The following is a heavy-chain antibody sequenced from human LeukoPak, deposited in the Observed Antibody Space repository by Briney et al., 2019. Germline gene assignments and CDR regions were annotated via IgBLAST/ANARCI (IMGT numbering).Heavy chain of an antibody. V-gene: IGHV4-59*01. CDR3: ARVGSRSSRGFGDFDL. CDR2: IYYGGIT. CDR1: GDSIGSNY. J-gene: IGHJ2*01. Sequence: PSETLSLTCTVSGDSIGSNYWSWIRQPPGKGLEWIGYIYYGGITNYNPSLKSRVIISVDTSQNQFSLRLSSVTAADTALYYCARVGSRSSRGFGDFDLWGRGTLVTVSS. D-gene: IGHD3-10*01.